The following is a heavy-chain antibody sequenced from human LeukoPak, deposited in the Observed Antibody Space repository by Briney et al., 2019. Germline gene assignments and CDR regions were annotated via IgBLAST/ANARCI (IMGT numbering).Heavy chain of an antibody. CDR1: GFTFSSYA. V-gene: IGHV3-30-3*01. CDR2: ISYDGSNK. CDR3: VRERYRGSDY. Sequence: GGSLRLSCAASGFTFSSYAMLWVRQAPGKGLEWVAVISYDGSNKYYADSVKGRFTISRDNSKNTLYLQMNSLRAEDTAVYYCVRERYRGSDYWGQGTLVTVSS. D-gene: IGHD3-10*01. J-gene: IGHJ4*02.